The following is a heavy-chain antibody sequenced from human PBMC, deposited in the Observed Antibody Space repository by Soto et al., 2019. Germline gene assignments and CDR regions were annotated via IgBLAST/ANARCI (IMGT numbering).Heavy chain of an antibody. J-gene: IGHJ6*03. D-gene: IGHD6-13*01. CDR2: ISNNGAHT. V-gene: IGHV3-64*01. CDR3: ARRGYGSRWPNVYMDV. Sequence: PGESLKISCKGSGYSFTSYWIGWVRQAPGKGLEYVSGISNNGAHTDYAKSVKGRFTISRDNSENTLYLQMGSLRAEDMALYYCARRGYGSRWPNVYMDVWGKGTTVTVSS. CDR1: GYSFTSYW.